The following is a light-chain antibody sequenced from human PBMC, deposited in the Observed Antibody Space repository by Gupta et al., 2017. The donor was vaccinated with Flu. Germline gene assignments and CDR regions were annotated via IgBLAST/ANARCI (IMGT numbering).Light chain of an antibody. CDR3: QQYCVTAYP. V-gene: IGKV4-1*01. CDR1: QSVLYSSNNKNY. J-gene: IGKJ2*01. CDR2: WAS. Sequence: SCKSSQSVLYSSNNKNYLAWYQQKPGQPPKLLISWASIRESGVPDRFSGSGSGTDFTLTISSLQAEDVAVYYCQQYCVTAYPFGQGTKLEIK.